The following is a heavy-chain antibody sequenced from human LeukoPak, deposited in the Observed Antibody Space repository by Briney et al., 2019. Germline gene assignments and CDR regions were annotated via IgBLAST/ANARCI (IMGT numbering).Heavy chain of an antibody. CDR2: IRDDGSKK. Sequence: GGSLRLSCVASGYSFTNNGMHWVRQAPGKGLEWVAVIRDDGSKKYHADSVKGRFTISSDSSKNTRYLQLTRLRVEDTAVYSCARWYGDYPSFYLASWGQGTLVIVSS. V-gene: IGHV3-33*01. D-gene: IGHD4-17*01. CDR1: GYSFTNNG. J-gene: IGHJ4*02. CDR3: ARWYGDYPSFYLAS.